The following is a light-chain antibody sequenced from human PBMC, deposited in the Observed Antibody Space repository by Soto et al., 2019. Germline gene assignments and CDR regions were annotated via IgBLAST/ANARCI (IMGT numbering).Light chain of an antibody. J-gene: IGLJ2*01. V-gene: IGLV2-8*01. Sequence: QSALTQPPSASGSPGQSVTISCTGTSSAVAGYNYVSWYQQHPGKAPKLMIYEVNKRPSGVPDRFSGSKSGTTASLTVSGLQAEDEADYDCSSYTGSNDVVFGGGTKLTVL. CDR2: EVN. CDR1: SSAVAGYNY. CDR3: SSYTGSNDVV.